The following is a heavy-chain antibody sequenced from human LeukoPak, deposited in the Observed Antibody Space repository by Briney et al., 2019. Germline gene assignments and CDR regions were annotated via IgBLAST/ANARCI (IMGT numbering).Heavy chain of an antibody. D-gene: IGHD3-9*01. CDR1: GGSISSGGYS. Sequence: PSETLSLTCAVSGGSISSGGYSWSWIRQPPGKGLEWIGYIYYSGSTYYNPSLKSRVTISVDRSKNQFSLKLSSVTAADTAVYYCARGGITIFPSIWGQGTMVTVSS. CDR2: IYYSGST. J-gene: IGHJ3*02. V-gene: IGHV4-30-2*01. CDR3: ARGGITIFPSI.